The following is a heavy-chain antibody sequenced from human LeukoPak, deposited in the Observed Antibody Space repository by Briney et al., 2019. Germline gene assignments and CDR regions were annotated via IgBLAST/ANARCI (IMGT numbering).Heavy chain of an antibody. CDR3: ARDLSSSSSWYGNHYYYYYMDV. D-gene: IGHD6-13*01. V-gene: IGHV4-4*07. Sequence: KPSETLSLTCTVSGGSISSYYWSWIRQPAGKGLEWIGCIYTSGSTNYNPSLKSRVTISVDKSKNQFSLKLSSVTAADTAVYYCARDLSSSSSWYGNHYYYYYMDVWGKGTTVTVSS. CDR2: IYTSGST. J-gene: IGHJ6*03. CDR1: GGSISSYY.